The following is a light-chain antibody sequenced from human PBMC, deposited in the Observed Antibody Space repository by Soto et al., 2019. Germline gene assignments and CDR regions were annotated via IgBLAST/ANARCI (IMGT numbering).Light chain of an antibody. CDR1: QSLSGW. CDR2: DAF. J-gene: IGKJ1*01. Sequence: DIQLTQTPSTLSASIGDRVTITCRASQSLSGWLAWYQQTPGKAPKLLISDAFRLESGVPSRFRGSGSGTEFTITISSLQPDDFATYYCQQYNSYSFGQGTKVDIK. V-gene: IGKV1-5*01. CDR3: QQYNSYS.